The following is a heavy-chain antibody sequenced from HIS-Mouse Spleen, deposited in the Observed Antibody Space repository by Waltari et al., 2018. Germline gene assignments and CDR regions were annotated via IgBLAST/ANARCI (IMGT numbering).Heavy chain of an antibody. J-gene: IGHJ2*01. Sequence: QLQLQESGPGLVKPSETLSLTCTVSGGSISSSSYYWGWIRQPPGKGLEWIGSIYYSGSTDYKPSLKSRVTISVDTSKNQFSLKLSSVTAADTAVYYCAREIPYSSSWYDWYFDLWGRGTLVTVSS. CDR3: AREIPYSSSWYDWYFDL. V-gene: IGHV4-39*07. CDR2: IYYSGST. D-gene: IGHD6-13*01. CDR1: GGSISSSSYY.